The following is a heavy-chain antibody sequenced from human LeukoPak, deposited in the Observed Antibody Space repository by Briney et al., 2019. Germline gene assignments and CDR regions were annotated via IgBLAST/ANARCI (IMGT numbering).Heavy chain of an antibody. CDR3: ASLVATIDGDF. D-gene: IGHD5-12*01. V-gene: IGHV3-7*01. CDR2: IKQDGSEK. Sequence: PGGSLRLSCVASGFTFSSYWMSWVRQAPGKGLEWVANIKQDGSEKYYVDSVKGRFTISRDNAKNSLFLQMNSLRAEDTAVYYCASLVATIDGDFWGQGTLVTVSS. CDR1: GFTFSSYW. J-gene: IGHJ4*02.